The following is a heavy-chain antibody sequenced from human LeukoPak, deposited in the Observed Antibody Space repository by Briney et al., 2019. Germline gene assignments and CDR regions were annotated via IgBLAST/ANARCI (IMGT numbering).Heavy chain of an antibody. CDR2: IDPSDSYT. CDR3: ARLQGYCISTTCYGAFDI. Sequence: GESLKISCKDSGYKFTNYWIFWVRQMPGKGLEWMGRIDPSDSYTNYSPSFQGHVTISADESISTAYLQWSSLKASDTAMYYCARLQGYCISTTCYGAFDIWGQGTMVTASS. J-gene: IGHJ3*02. D-gene: IGHD2-2*01. CDR1: GYKFTNYW. V-gene: IGHV5-10-1*01.